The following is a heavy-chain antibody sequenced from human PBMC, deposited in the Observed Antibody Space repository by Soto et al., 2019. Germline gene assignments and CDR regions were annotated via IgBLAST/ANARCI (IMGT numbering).Heavy chain of an antibody. CDR3: ARKGYIGNFGLDV. CDR1: GYTFRNYD. D-gene: IGHD5-12*01. Sequence: QVQLVQSGAEVKRPGASVKVSCKASGYTFRNYDVAWVRRAPGHGLEWMGWISISKGKTYYQESLQGRVTMTMDTGKTTDYMEVRSQRSDDTAVYYCARKGYIGNFGLDVWGQGTTVTVSS. J-gene: IGHJ6*02. CDR2: ISISKGKT. V-gene: IGHV1-18*01.